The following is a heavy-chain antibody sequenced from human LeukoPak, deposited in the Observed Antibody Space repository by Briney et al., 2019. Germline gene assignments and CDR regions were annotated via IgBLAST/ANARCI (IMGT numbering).Heavy chain of an antibody. J-gene: IGHJ4*02. Sequence: GGSLRLSCAASEFPLGSYAMSWVRQAPGKGLEWVSGISANGANTHYAESVRGRFTISRDNSKNTLYLQMNSLRAGDTALYFCAKYHNPDSTGPFHWGQGTLVTVSS. CDR1: EFPLGSYA. V-gene: IGHV3-23*01. CDR3: AKYHNPDSTGPFH. CDR2: ISANGANT. D-gene: IGHD3-22*01.